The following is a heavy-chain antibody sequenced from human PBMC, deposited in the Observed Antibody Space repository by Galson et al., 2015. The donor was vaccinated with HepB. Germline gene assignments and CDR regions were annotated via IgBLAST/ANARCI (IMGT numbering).Heavy chain of an antibody. CDR3: ARAGTVLRFLEEFNWFDP. D-gene: IGHD3-3*01. CDR1: GFTFSSYS. J-gene: IGHJ5*02. Sequence: SLRLSCAASGFTFSSYSMNWVRQAPGKGLEWVSSISSSSSYIYYADLVKGRFTISRDNAKNSLYLQMNSLRAEDTAVYYCARAGTVLRFLEEFNWFDPWGQGTLVTVSS. CDR2: ISSSSSYI. V-gene: IGHV3-21*01.